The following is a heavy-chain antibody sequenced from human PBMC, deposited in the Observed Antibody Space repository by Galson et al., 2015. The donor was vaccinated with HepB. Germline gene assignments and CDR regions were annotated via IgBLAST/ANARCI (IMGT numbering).Heavy chain of an antibody. CDR3: AVDFGDYVSLNY. CDR2: INPDSGGA. Sequence: SVKVSCKASGYTFTDYYMHWVRQAPGQGLEWMGWINPDSGGANYAQKFQGRVTMTRDTSISTAYMELISLRSDDTAVYYCAVDFGDYVSLNYWGQGTLVTVSS. D-gene: IGHD4-17*01. V-gene: IGHV1-2*02. CDR1: GYTFTDYY. J-gene: IGHJ4*02.